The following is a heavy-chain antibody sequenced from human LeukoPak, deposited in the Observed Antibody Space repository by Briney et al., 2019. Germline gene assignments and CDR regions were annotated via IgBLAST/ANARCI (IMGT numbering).Heavy chain of an antibody. J-gene: IGHJ4*02. Sequence: GGSLRLSCAASGFTFASYSMNWVRQAPGKGLEWVSSISGDSTYIYHAGSVKGRFTISRDNAQASLYLQMISPRADDTAVYYCARVSGRLERQSDLDYWGQGTLVIVSS. CDR1: GFTFASYS. V-gene: IGHV3-21*01. D-gene: IGHD1-1*01. CDR3: ARVSGRLERQSDLDY. CDR2: ISGDSTYI.